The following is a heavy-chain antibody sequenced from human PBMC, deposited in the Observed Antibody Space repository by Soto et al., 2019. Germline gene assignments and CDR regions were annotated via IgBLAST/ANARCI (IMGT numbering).Heavy chain of an antibody. Sequence: QVQLVQSGAEVKKPGSSVKVSCKASGGTFSSYAISWVRQAPGQGLEWMGGSGPSFGTANYAQKFQGRVTITADESTSTAYMELSSLRSEDMAVYYCARASSGYYYGAIFYGMDVWGQGTTVTVSS. CDR1: GGTFSSYA. J-gene: IGHJ6*02. D-gene: IGHD3-22*01. V-gene: IGHV1-69*01. CDR3: ARASSGYYYGAIFYGMDV. CDR2: SGPSFGTA.